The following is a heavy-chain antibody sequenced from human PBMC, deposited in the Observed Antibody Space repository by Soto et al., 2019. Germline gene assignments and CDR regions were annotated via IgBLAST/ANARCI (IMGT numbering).Heavy chain of an antibody. J-gene: IGHJ4*02. CDR3: ARDLDGSGSYFTNY. CDR1: GYTFSSIG. Sequence: ASVKVSCKTSGYTFSSIGITWVRQAPGQGLEWMGWISPHKDDTYYAQRLQGRVTMTTDPSTNTAYMELRSLRSDDTAVYFCARDLDGSGSYFTNYWGPGTLVTVSS. CDR2: ISPHKDDT. D-gene: IGHD3-10*01. V-gene: IGHV1-18*01.